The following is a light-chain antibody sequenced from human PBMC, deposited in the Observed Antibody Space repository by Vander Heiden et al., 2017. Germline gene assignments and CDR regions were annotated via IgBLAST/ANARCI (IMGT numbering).Light chain of an antibody. V-gene: IGKV1-39*01. J-gene: IGKJ2*01. CDR1: QSISSY. Sequence: DIQITPSPSSLSASVGDRVTINCRASQSISSYLNWYQQKPGKAPKLLIYAASSVQSGVPSRFSGSGSGTDFTLTISSLQPEDFATYYCQQSYSTPYTFGQGTKLEIK. CDR2: AAS. CDR3: QQSYSTPYT.